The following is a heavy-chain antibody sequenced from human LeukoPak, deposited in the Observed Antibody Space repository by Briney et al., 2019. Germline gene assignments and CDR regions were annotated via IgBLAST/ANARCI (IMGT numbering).Heavy chain of an antibody. CDR2: IWYDGSNK. CDR1: GFTFSSYG. J-gene: IGHJ6*02. D-gene: IGHD3-9*01. CDR3: ARDTYYDILTGYYIRGYYGMDV. Sequence: PGGSLRLSRAASGFTFSSYGMHWVRQAPGKGLEWVAVIWYDGSNKYYADSVKGRFTISRDNSKNTLYLQMNSLRAEDTAVYYCARDTYYDILTGYYIRGYYGMDVWGQGTTVTVSS. V-gene: IGHV3-33*01.